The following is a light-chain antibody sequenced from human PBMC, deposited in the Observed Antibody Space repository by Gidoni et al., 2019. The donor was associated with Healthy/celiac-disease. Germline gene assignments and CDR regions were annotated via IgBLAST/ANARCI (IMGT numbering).Light chain of an antibody. CDR1: KLGDKY. CDR3: QVWDSSTVV. J-gene: IGLJ2*01. CDR2: QDS. Sequence: SYELTQPPSVSVSPGQTASITCSGDKLGDKYACWYQQKPGQSPVLVIYQDSKRPSGIPERISGSNSGNTATLTISGTQAMDEADYYCQVWDSSTVVFGGGTKLTVL. V-gene: IGLV3-1*01.